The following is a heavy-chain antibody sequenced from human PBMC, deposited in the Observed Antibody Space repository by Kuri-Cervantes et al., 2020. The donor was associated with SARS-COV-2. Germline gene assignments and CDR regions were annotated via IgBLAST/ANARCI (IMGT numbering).Heavy chain of an antibody. J-gene: IGHJ3*02. D-gene: IGHD4-17*01. V-gene: IGHV3-23*01. CDR3: AKDVSVTSRGDAFDI. CDR1: GFSFSSYP. CDR2: ISASGST. Sequence: GESLKISCAASGFSFSSYPMSWVRQAPGKGLEWVSAISASGSTFYADSVKGRFTSSRDNSKNTLYLQMNSLRAADTAIYYCAKDVSVTSRGDAFDIWGQGTRVTVSS.